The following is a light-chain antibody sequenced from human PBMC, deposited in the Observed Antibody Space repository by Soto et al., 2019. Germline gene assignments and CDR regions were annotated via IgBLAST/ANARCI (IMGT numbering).Light chain of an antibody. CDR2: GAS. CDR3: QQYGNSPQT. J-gene: IGKJ1*01. CDR1: QSLSNNIY. V-gene: IGKV3-20*01. Sequence: DIVLTQSRGTLSLSQGQKATLYCRASQSLSNNIYLAWYQQKPGQAPRLLIYGASSRATGIPNRFSGSGSGTDFTRTSSRLEPEDFAVYYCQQYGNSPQTVGQGTKVDIK.